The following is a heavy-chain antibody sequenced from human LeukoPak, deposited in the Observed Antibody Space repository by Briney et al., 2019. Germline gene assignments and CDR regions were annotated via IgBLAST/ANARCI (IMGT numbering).Heavy chain of an antibody. D-gene: IGHD3-22*01. CDR1: GFTFSSYA. Sequence: GGSLRLSCAASGFTFSSYAMHWVRQAPGKGLEWVAVISYDGSNKYYADSVKGRFTISRDNSKNTLYLQMNSLRAEDTAVYYCARDSQPYYYDSSGYYYQIIGYFDYWGQGTLVTVSS. J-gene: IGHJ4*02. CDR2: ISYDGSNK. CDR3: ARDSQPYYYDSSGYYYQIIGYFDY. V-gene: IGHV3-30*04.